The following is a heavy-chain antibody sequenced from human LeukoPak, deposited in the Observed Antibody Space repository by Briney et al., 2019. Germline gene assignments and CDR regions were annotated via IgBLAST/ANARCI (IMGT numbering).Heavy chain of an antibody. J-gene: IGHJ4*02. Sequence: TGGSLRLSCAASGFTFSSYAVHWVRQAPGKGREWVAVISYDGSNKYYADSVKGRFTISRDNSKNTLYLQMNSLRAEDTAVYYCARAFLAVAAPFDYWGQGTLVTVSS. CDR2: ISYDGSNK. V-gene: IGHV3-30*04. CDR3: ARAFLAVAAPFDY. D-gene: IGHD6-19*01. CDR1: GFTFSSYA.